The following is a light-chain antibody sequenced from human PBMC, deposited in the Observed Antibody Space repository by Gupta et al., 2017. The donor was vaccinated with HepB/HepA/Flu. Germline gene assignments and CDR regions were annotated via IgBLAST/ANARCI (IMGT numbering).Light chain of an antibody. CDR1: QSVLYSSNNKNY. CDR3: QQYYSAPYT. Sequence: DIVMTQSPDSLAVSLGARATINCKSSQSVLYSSNNKNYLAWYQQKPGQPPKLLIYWASTRESGVPDRFSGSGSGTDFTLTISSLQAEDAAVYYCQQYYSAPYTFGQGTKLEIK. V-gene: IGKV4-1*01. J-gene: IGKJ2*01. CDR2: WAS.